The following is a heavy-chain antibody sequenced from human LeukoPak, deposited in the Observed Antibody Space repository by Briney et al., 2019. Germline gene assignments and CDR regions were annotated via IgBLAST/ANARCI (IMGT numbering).Heavy chain of an antibody. Sequence: SETLSLPCSLSGGSISSYYWSWIRQPAGKGLEWIGRIYTSGCTNYNPSLKSRVTMSVDTSKNQSSLTLSSVTAADTDGYFFARDRYDFWSGGEYYFVFWGQGTLVSVSS. J-gene: IGHJ4*02. CDR3: ARDRYDFWSGGEYYFVF. V-gene: IGHV4-4*07. CDR1: GGSISSYY. D-gene: IGHD3-3*01. CDR2: IYTSGCT.